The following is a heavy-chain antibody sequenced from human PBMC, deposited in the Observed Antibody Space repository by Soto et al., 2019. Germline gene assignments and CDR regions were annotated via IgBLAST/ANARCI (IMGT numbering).Heavy chain of an antibody. CDR3: AGGRIVGATTRPYYYYGMDV. Sequence: QVPLVQSGAEVKKPGASVKVSCKASGYTFTSYAMHWVRQAPGQRLEWMGWINAGNGNTKYSQKVQGRVTITRDTSASTAYMELSSLRSEDTVVYYCAGGRIVGATTRPYYYYGMDVWGQGTTVTVSS. CDR1: GYTFTSYA. D-gene: IGHD1-26*01. J-gene: IGHJ6*02. CDR2: INAGNGNT. V-gene: IGHV1-3*01.